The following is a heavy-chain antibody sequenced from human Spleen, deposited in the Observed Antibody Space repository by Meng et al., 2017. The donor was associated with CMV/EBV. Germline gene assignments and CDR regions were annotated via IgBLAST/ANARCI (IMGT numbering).Heavy chain of an antibody. V-gene: IGHV4-59*12. D-gene: IGHD2-2*01. CDR2: FYYGGNT. CDR1: GDTITSSY. CDR3: ARLRVVVPAASTRFDP. Sequence: SETLSLTCIVSGDTITSSYWSWMRLPPGKGLECIAYFYYGGNTNYNPSLKSRVTISVDTSKNQFSLKLSSVTAADTAVYYCARLRVVVPAASTRFDPWGQGTLVTVSS. J-gene: IGHJ5*02.